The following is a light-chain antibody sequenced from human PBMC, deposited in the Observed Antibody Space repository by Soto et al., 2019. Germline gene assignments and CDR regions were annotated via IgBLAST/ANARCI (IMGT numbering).Light chain of an antibody. Sequence: EIVMTQSPATLSVSPGERATLSCRASQSVSSNLAWYHQKPGQAPSLLIYGASSRATGIPDRFSGSGSGTDFTLTISRLEPEEFAVYYCQQDGSSPRITFGQGTKVDI. CDR1: QSVSSN. CDR2: GAS. CDR3: QQDGSSPRIT. J-gene: IGKJ1*01. V-gene: IGKV3-20*01.